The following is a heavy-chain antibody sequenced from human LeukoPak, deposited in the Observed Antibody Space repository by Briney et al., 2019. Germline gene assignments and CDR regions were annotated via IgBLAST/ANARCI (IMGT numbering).Heavy chain of an antibody. J-gene: IGHJ4*02. Sequence: SETLSLTCAVYGGSFSGYYWSWIRQPPGKGLEWIGEINHSGSTNYNPSLKSRVTISVDTSKSQFSLKLSSVTAADTAVYYCARRREQWLAIDYWGQGTLVTVSS. CDR3: ARRREQWLAIDY. D-gene: IGHD6-19*01. V-gene: IGHV4-34*01. CDR1: GGSFSGYY. CDR2: INHSGST.